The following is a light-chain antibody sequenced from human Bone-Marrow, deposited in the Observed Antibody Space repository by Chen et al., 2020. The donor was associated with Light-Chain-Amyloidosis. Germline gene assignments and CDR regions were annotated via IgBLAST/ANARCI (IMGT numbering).Light chain of an antibody. J-gene: IGKJ5*01. Sequence: DIQMTQSPSSLSASVGDRVTITCQASQDISNYLNWYQQKPGKAPKLLIHGASYLETGVPSRFSGSGSGTYFTIAISSLQPEDIATYYCQQYDNLPITVGQGTRLEI. CDR2: GAS. V-gene: IGKV1-33*01. CDR3: QQYDNLPIT. CDR1: QDISNY.